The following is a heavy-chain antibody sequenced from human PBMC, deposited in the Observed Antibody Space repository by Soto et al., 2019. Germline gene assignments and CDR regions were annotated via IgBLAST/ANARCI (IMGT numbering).Heavy chain of an antibody. D-gene: IGHD3-10*01. CDR2: IYYTGST. J-gene: IGHJ5*02. CDR3: ARLWFGEFARPNWIDP. CDR1: GGSISGSTYY. Sequence: SEILSLTCTVSGGSISGSTYYWGWIRQPPGKGLEWIGSIYYTGSTYFNPSLRSRVTISVDTSKNQFSLKLSSVTAADTAVYYCARLWFGEFARPNWIDPWGQGTLVTVSS. V-gene: IGHV4-39*01.